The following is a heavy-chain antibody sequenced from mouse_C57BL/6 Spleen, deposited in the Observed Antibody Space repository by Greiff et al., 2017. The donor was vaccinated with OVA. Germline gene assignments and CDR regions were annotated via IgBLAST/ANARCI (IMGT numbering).Heavy chain of an antibody. J-gene: IGHJ3*01. Sequence: VQLQQSVAELVRPGASVKLSCTASGFTIKNTYMHWVKQRPEQGLEWIGRIDPANGNTKYAPKFQGKATITADTSSNTAYLQLSSLTSEDTAIYYCARSDYGNYGAYWGQGTLVTVSA. CDR3: ARSDYGNYGAY. CDR2: IDPANGNT. V-gene: IGHV14-3*01. D-gene: IGHD2-1*01. CDR1: GFTIKNTY.